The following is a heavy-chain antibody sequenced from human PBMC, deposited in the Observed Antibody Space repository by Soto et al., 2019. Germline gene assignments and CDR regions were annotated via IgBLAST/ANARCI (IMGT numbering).Heavy chain of an antibody. Sequence: QVQLVQSGAEVKKPGSSVKVSCKASGGTFSSYAISWVRQAPGQGREWRGGIIPIFGTANYAQKCQARVTITADESTSTEYMELSSLRYEDTAVYYCAIEGYYDSSGYGSYACDIWGQGTMVTVSS. V-gene: IGHV1-69*01. D-gene: IGHD3-22*01. J-gene: IGHJ3*02. CDR3: AIEGYYDSSGYGSYACDI. CDR2: IIPIFGTA. CDR1: GGTFSSYA.